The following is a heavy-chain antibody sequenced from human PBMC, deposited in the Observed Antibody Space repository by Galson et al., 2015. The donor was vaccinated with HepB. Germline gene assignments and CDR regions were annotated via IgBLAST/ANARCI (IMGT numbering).Heavy chain of an antibody. CDR2: MNPNSGNT. CDR1: GYTFTSYD. Sequence: SVKVSCKASGYTFTSYDINWVRQATGQGLEWMGWMNPNSGNTGYAQKFQGRVTMTRNTSISTAYMELSSLRSEDTAVYYCARTPPVYDFWSGDYYMDVWGKGTTVTVSS. V-gene: IGHV1-8*01. D-gene: IGHD3-3*01. J-gene: IGHJ6*03. CDR3: ARTPPVYDFWSGDYYMDV.